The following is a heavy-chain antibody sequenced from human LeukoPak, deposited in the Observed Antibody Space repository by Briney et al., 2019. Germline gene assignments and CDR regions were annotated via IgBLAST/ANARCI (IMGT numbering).Heavy chain of an antibody. Sequence: GESLKISCKASGYSLINHWIGWVRQMPGKGLDWMGIIYPGNADATYSPSFQGQVTISADKSTTTVYLQWSSLKASDTAMYYCARQGSYDNSGYSFDYWGQGTLVTVSS. J-gene: IGHJ4*02. CDR1: GYSLINHW. CDR3: ARQGSYDNSGYSFDY. V-gene: IGHV5-51*01. D-gene: IGHD3-22*01. CDR2: IYPGNADA.